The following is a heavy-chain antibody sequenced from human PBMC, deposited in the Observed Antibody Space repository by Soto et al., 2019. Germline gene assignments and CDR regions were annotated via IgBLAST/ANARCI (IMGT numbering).Heavy chain of an antibody. J-gene: IGHJ4*02. CDR1: GGSIGSYY. V-gene: IGHV4-59*13. Sequence: ETLSLTFAVSGGSIGSYYWGWVRQPPGKGLEWIGYIYYSGSNNYSPSRKSRVTISVDTSKNQFSLKLSSVTAADTAVYYCARDLEAADSEYYFDYWGQGTLVTVSS. CDR3: ARDLEAADSEYYFDY. CDR2: IYYSGSN. D-gene: IGHD6-13*01.